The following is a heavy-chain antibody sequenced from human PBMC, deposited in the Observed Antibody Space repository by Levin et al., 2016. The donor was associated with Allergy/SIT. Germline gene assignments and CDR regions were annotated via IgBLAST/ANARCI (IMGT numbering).Heavy chain of an antibody. CDR3: ARALGYSYPSYYYYYGMDV. V-gene: IGHV4-31*03. Sequence: SETLSLTCTVSGGSISSGGHYWSWIRQHPGKGLEWIGYIYYSGSTYYNPSLKSRVTISVDTSKDQFSLKLSSVTAADTAVYYCARALGYSYPSYYYYYGMDVWGQGTTVTVSS. CDR2: IYYSGST. J-gene: IGHJ6*02. CDR1: GGSISSGGHY. D-gene: IGHD5-18*01.